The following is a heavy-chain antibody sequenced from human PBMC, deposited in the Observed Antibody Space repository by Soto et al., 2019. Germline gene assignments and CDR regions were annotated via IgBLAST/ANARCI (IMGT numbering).Heavy chain of an antibody. CDR3: ARGMYYDILPGYAKTPSYYFDY. V-gene: IGHV4-39*02. D-gene: IGHD3-9*01. CDR2: AHYSGST. Sequence: SETLSLTCTVSGGSISSGSYFWAWIRQPPGMGLEWVGSAHYSGSTHYNPSLKSRVTISRDNSKNTLYLQMNSLRAEDTAVYYCARGMYYDILPGYAKTPSYYFDYWGQGTLVTVSS. J-gene: IGHJ4*02. CDR1: GGSISSGSYF.